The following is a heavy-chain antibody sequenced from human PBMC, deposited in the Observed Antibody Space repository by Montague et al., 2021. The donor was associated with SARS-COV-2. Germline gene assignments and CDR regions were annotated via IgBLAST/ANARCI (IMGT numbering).Heavy chain of an antibody. CDR3: ATLSRRTAAGTRDYFGLDV. CDR1: GDSISTSTW. D-gene: IGHD6-13*01. V-gene: IGHV4-4*02. J-gene: IGHJ6*02. CDR2: IFHSGTI. Sequence: SETLSLTCRASGDSISTSTWWTWVRQTPGKGLEWIGEIFHSGTINYNPSLKSRVSISVDKSNNQFSLRLSSLIAAGTAVYYCATLSRRTAAGTRDYFGLDVWGQGTTVVVSS.